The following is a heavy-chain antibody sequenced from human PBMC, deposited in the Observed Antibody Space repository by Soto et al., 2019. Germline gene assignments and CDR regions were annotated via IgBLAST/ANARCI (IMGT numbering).Heavy chain of an antibody. CDR2: ISTHNGNT. CDR1: GYIFTSYG. D-gene: IGHD2-21*02. CDR3: AGGDWDGSGAHH. J-gene: IGHJ4*02. V-gene: IGHV1-18*01. Sequence: QVQLVQSGAEVKKPGASVKVSCEASGYIFTSYGISWVRQAPGQGLEWMGWISTHNGNTNYAQKVQGSVTMTTDTSTRTAYMELRSLRSDDTAIYYCAGGDWDGSGAHHWGQGTLVTVSS.